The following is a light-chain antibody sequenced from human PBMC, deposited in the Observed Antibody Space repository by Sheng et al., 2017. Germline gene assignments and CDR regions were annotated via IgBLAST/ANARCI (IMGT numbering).Light chain of an antibody. CDR3: QQNGP. CDR2: QAS. CDR1: ESISDW. Sequence: DIQVTQFPSTLSASVGDRVTITCRASESISDWLAWFQQKPGQAPKPLIYQASFLESGVPSRFSGSRSGTEFTLTITNLQVDDFATYYCQQNGPFGQGTKVEVK. J-gene: IGKJ1*01. V-gene: IGKV1-5*03.